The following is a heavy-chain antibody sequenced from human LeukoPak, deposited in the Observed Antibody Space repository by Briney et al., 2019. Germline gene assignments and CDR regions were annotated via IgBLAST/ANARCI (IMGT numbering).Heavy chain of an antibody. D-gene: IGHD3-3*01. CDR2: ISGSGGGT. J-gene: IGHJ4*02. CDR1: GFTFSSYA. CDR3: AKDLGRFGVGVSLDF. Sequence: GGSLRLSCAASGFTFSSYAMSWVRQAPGKGLEWVSTISGSGGGTYYADSVKGRFTISRDNSKNTLYLQMNSLRAEDTAVYYCAKDLGRFGVGVSLDFWGLGTLVTVAS. V-gene: IGHV3-23*01.